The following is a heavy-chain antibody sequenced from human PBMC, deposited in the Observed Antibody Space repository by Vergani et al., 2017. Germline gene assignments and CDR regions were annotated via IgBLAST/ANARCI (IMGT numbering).Heavy chain of an antibody. D-gene: IGHD6-6*01. CDR2: INHSGST. CDR1: GGSFSGYY. V-gene: IGHV4-34*01. J-gene: IGHJ4*02. CDR3: ALSEYSSSSSGY. Sequence: QVQLQQWGAGLLKPSETLSLTCAVYGGSFSGYYWSWIRQPPGKGLEWIGEINHSGSTNYNPSLKSRVTISVDTSKNQFSLKLSSVTAADTAVYYCALSEYSSSSSGYWGQGTLVTVSS.